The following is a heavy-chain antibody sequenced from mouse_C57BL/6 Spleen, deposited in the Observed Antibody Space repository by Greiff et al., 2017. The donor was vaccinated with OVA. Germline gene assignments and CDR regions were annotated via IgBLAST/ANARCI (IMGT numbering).Heavy chain of an antibody. Sequence: QVQLKESGPELVKPGASVKISCTASGYAFSSSWMNWVKQRPGKGLEWIGRIYPGDGDTNYNGKFKGKATLTADKSSSTAYMQLSSLTSEDSAVYFCARSRSTTVVATDYFDYWGQGTTLTVSS. V-gene: IGHV1-82*01. J-gene: IGHJ2*01. CDR1: GYAFSSSW. D-gene: IGHD1-1*01. CDR2: IYPGDGDT. CDR3: ARSRSTTVVATDYFDY.